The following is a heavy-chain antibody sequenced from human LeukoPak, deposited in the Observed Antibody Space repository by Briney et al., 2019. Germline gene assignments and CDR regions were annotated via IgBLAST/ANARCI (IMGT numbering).Heavy chain of an antibody. CDR1: GYSISSGYY. Sequence: SETLSLTCTVSGYSISSGYYWGWIRQPPGKGLEWIGSIYHSGSTYYNPSLKSRVTISVDTSKNQFSLKLSSVTAADTAVYYCARGNEDGYTDYWGQGTLVTVSS. CDR2: IYHSGST. V-gene: IGHV4-38-2*02. D-gene: IGHD5-24*01. J-gene: IGHJ4*02. CDR3: ARGNEDGYTDY.